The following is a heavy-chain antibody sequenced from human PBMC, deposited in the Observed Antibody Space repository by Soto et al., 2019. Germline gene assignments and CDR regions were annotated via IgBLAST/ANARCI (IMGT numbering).Heavy chain of an antibody. Sequence: QVQLVQSGAEVKKPGASVKVSCKASGYTFTSYDINWVRQATGQGLEWMGWMNPNSDNTGYAQKFQGRLTMTRNTPIRTAYTAPRSLRSENPAVYNCARESGGGYFDYGGQGILVTVSS. D-gene: IGHD3-10*01. CDR2: MNPNSDNT. CDR1: GYTFTSYD. CDR3: ARESGGGYFDY. J-gene: IGHJ4*02. V-gene: IGHV1-8*01.